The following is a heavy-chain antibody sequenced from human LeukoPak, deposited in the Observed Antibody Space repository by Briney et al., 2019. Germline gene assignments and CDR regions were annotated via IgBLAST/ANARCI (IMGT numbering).Heavy chain of an antibody. J-gene: IGHJ4*02. Sequence: ASVNVSCKASGYTFTSYGISWVRQAPGKGREWMGWVSAYNGNTNYAQKLQGRVTMTTDTSTSTAYMELRSLRSDDTAVYYCATVHTRSGGVDYWGQGTLVTVSA. CDR3: ATVHTRSGGVDY. D-gene: IGHD2-15*01. CDR2: VSAYNGNT. V-gene: IGHV1-18*01. CDR1: GYTFTSYG.